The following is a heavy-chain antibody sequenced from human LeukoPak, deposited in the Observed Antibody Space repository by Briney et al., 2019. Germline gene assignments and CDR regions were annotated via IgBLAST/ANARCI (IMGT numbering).Heavy chain of an antibody. CDR3: ARDQYYYDSTEYYDANNFDF. J-gene: IGHJ4*02. CDR1: GFTFSDYY. D-gene: IGHD3-22*01. V-gene: IGHV3-11*04. CDR2: ISSSGSTI. Sequence: GGSLRLSCAASGFTFSDYYMSWIRQAPGKGLEWVSYISSSGSTIYYADSVKGRFTISRDNAKKSLYLQMNSLRAEDTAVYYCARDQYYYDSTEYYDANNFDFWGQGTLVTVSS.